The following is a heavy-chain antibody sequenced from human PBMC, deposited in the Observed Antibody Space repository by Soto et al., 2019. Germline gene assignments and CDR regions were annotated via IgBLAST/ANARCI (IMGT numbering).Heavy chain of an antibody. D-gene: IGHD2-21*02. CDR3: AKQTYGGNS. CDR2: IRNKANNYAT. V-gene: IGHV3-73*01. J-gene: IGHJ4*02. Sequence: GRSPRLSSAISGFTLSTAAMTWVRQVSGKGLEWIARIRNKANNYATTYAPSVKGRFTISRDGSENTVYLHMNSLKIEHTAIYYCAKQTYGGNSWGQGP. CDR1: GFTLSTAA.